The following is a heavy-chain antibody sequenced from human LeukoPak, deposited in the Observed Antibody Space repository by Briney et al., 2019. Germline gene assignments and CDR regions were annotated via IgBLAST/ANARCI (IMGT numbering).Heavy chain of an antibody. CDR2: IYYSGST. CDR3: ARVLVGWSAAAVDY. Sequence: SETLSLTCTASGGSISSYYRSWIRQPPGKGLEWIGYIYYSGSTNYNPSLKSRVTITVDTTNNQFPLKQSSVTAADTAVYYCARVLVGWSAAAVDYWGQGTLVTVSS. CDR1: GGSISSYY. D-gene: IGHD6-13*01. J-gene: IGHJ4*02. V-gene: IGHV4-59*01.